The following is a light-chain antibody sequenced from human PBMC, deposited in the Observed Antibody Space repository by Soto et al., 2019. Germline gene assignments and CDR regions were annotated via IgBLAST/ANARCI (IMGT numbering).Light chain of an antibody. V-gene: IGKV1-5*01. CDR1: QSISSW. CDR2: DAS. CDR3: KQYNSYSRT. J-gene: IGKJ1*01. Sequence: DIQMTQSPSTLSASVGDRVTITCRASQSISSWLAWYQQKPGKAPKLLIYDASSLESGVPSRFSGSGSGTEFTLTISSLQPDDFATYYCKQYNSYSRTFGQGTK.